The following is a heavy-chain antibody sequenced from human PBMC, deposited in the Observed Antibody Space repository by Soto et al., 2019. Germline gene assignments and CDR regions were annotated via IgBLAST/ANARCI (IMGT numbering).Heavy chain of an antibody. J-gene: IGHJ2*01. CDR2: ISSSSSTI. Sequence: PGGSLRLSCAASEFTFSSYSMNWVRQAPGKGLEWVSYISSSSSTIYYADSVKGRFTISRDNAKNSLYLQMNSLRAEDTAVYYCARGAWARITMVRGVQNTYSYFDLWGRGTLVTVSS. V-gene: IGHV3-48*01. CDR3: ARGAWARITMVRGVQNTYSYFDL. CDR1: EFTFSSYS. D-gene: IGHD3-10*01.